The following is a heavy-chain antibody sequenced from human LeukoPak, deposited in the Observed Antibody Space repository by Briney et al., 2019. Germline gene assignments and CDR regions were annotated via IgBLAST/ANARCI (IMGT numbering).Heavy chain of an antibody. CDR1: GASLSGFF. J-gene: IGHJ5*02. D-gene: IGHD1-26*01. CDR2: MNQGGGA. CDR3: ARGSIVGWFDP. V-gene: IGHV4-34*01. Sequence: PSETLSLTCAVDGASLSGFFWTWIRQSPGKGLEWIGEMNQGGGARFNPSLESRVIIAVDTSKNQFTLKVNSVTDADTAVYYCARGSIVGWFDPWGQGTLVTVSS.